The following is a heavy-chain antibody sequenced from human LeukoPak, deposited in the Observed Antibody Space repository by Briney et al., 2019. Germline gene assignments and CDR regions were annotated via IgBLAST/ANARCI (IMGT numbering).Heavy chain of an antibody. D-gene: IGHD3-10*01. Sequence: ASETLSLTCTVSGGSINSSSYYWGWIRQPPGKGLEWIGNIYYRGSTYYNPSLNSRVTISIDRSKNQFSLKLSSVTAADTAVYYCARCDSGSGSYSPRFDYWGQGTLVTVSS. J-gene: IGHJ4*02. CDR2: IYYRGST. CDR1: GGSINSSSYY. V-gene: IGHV4-39*01. CDR3: ARCDSGSGSYSPRFDY.